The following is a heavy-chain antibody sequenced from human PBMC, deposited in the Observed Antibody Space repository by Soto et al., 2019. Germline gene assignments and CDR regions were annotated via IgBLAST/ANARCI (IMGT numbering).Heavy chain of an antibody. D-gene: IGHD5-12*01. CDR1: GYTFTGYY. V-gene: IGHV1-2*04. CDR2: INPNSGGT. CDR3: AKRSGYGH. J-gene: IGHJ4*02. Sequence: ASVKVSCKASGYTFTGYYMHWVRQAPGQGLEWMGWINPNSGGTNYAQKFQGWVTMTRDTSISTAYMELNSLRAEDTAVYYCAKRSGYGHWGQGTLVTVSS.